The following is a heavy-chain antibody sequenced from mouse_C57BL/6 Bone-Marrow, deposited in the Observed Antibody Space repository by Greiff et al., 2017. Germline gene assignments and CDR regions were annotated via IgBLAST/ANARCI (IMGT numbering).Heavy chain of an antibody. V-gene: IGHV5-4*01. Sequence: VQLKESGGGLVKPGGSLKLSCAASGFTFSSYAMSWVRQTPEKRLEWVATISDGGSYTYYPDTVKGRFTISRDNAKNNLYLQMSHLKSEDTAMYYCARDERFAYWGQGTLVTVSA. CDR1: GFTFSSYA. CDR3: ARDERFAY. CDR2: ISDGGSYT. J-gene: IGHJ3*01.